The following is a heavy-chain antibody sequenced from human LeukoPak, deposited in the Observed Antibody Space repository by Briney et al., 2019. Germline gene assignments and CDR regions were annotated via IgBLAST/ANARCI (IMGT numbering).Heavy chain of an antibody. Sequence: PSETLSLTCTVSGGSISSGGYYWSWIRQPPGKGLEWIGYIYHSGSTYYNPSLKSRVTISVDRSKNQFSLKLSSVTAADTAVYYCARDGILSTEARRYWYFDLWGRGTLVTVSS. J-gene: IGHJ2*01. CDR3: ARDGILSTEARRYWYFDL. D-gene: IGHD2-15*01. CDR1: GGSISSGGYY. CDR2: IYHSGST. V-gene: IGHV4-30-2*01.